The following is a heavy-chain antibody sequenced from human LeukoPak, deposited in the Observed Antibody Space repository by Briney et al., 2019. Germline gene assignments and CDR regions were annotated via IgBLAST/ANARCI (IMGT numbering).Heavy chain of an antibody. D-gene: IGHD3-3*01. Sequence: ASVKVSCKASGYTFTSYDINWVRQATGQGLEWMGWMIPNSGNTGYAQKSQGRVTMTRNTSISTAYMELSSLRSEDTAVYYCARLRDFWSGYRFYYYGMDVWGQGTTVTVSS. CDR1: GYTFTSYD. J-gene: IGHJ6*02. CDR3: ARLRDFWSGYRFYYYGMDV. V-gene: IGHV1-8*01. CDR2: MIPNSGNT.